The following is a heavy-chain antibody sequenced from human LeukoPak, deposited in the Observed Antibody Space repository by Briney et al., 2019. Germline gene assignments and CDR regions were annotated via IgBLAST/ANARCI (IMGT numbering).Heavy chain of an antibody. CDR2: IYYSGST. CDR3: ARVLADIVATDDRYFDY. V-gene: IGHV4-31*03. Sequence: PSQTLSLTCTVSGGSISSGGYYWSWIRQHPGKGLEWIGYIYYSGSTYYNPSLKSRVTISVDTSKNQFSLKLSSVTAADTAVYYCARVLADIVATDDRYFDYWGQGTLVTVSS. CDR1: GGSISSGGYY. J-gene: IGHJ4*02. D-gene: IGHD5-12*01.